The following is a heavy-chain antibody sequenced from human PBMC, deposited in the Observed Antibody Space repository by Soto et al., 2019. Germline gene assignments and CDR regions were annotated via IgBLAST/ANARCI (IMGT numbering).Heavy chain of an antibody. D-gene: IGHD5-18*01. V-gene: IGHV3-30-3*01. Sequence: GGSLRLSCAASGFTFGTYAMNWVRQAPGKGLEWVAVISYDGSNKYYADSVKGRFTISRDNSKNTLYLQMNSLRAEDTAVYYCARDTAMVTNYGMDVWGQGTTVTVSS. CDR2: ISYDGSNK. CDR3: ARDTAMVTNYGMDV. J-gene: IGHJ6*02. CDR1: GFTFGTYA.